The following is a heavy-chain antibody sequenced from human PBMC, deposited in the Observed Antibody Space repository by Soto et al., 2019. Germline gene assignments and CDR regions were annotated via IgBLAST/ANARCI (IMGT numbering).Heavy chain of an antibody. CDR2: TSYSGTT. V-gene: IGHV4-59*01. J-gene: IGHJ4*02. Sequence: SQTLSLTCIVSGGSISSYYWSWIRQPPGKGLEWIAYTSYSGTTKYNPSLKSRVTISIDTSKNQLSLKLRSVTAADTAVVYCARETGGSHPRYFDFWGQGTLVTVSS. D-gene: IGHD1-26*01. CDR1: GGSISSYY. CDR3: ARETGGSHPRYFDF.